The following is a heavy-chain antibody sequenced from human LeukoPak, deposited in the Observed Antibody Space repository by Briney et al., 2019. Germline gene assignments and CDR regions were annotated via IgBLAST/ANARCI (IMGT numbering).Heavy chain of an antibody. V-gene: IGHV3-7*01. J-gene: IGHJ6*02. Sequence: GGSLRLSCAASGFTFSSYWMSWVRQAPGKGLEWVANIKQDGSEKYYVDSVKGRFTISRDNAKNSLYLQMNSLRAEDTAVYYCARVNSPAITYYDFWSGYYTDYYYYGMDVWGQGTMVTVSS. CDR1: GFTFSSYW. CDR2: IKQDGSEK. D-gene: IGHD3-3*01. CDR3: ARVNSPAITYYDFWSGYYTDYYYYGMDV.